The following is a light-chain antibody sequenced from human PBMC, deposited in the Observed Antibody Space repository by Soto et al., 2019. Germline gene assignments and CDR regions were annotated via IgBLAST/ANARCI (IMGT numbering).Light chain of an antibody. CDR3: ATWADSLRTYV. Sequence: QPVLTQPPSASGTPGQRVTISCSGSSSTIASNAINWFQQLPGTAPKLLIYSDNHRPSGVPDRFSGSKSGTSASLAISGLQSEHEADYYCATWADSLRTYVFGSGTKLTVL. CDR2: SDN. CDR1: SSTIASNA. V-gene: IGLV1-44*01. J-gene: IGLJ1*01.